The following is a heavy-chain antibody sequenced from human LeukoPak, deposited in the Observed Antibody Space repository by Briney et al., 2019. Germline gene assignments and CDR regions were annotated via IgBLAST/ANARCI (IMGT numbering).Heavy chain of an antibody. J-gene: IGHJ4*02. V-gene: IGHV3-53*01. CDR1: GFTASSNY. D-gene: IGHD2-15*01. Sequence: GGSLRLSCAASGFTASSNYMSWVRQAPGKGLEWVSVIYSGGSTYYADSVKDRLTISRDNSKNTLYLQMNSLRAEDTAVYYCARGGYGGSVDYWGQGTLVTVSS. CDR3: ARGGYGGSVDY. CDR2: IYSGGST.